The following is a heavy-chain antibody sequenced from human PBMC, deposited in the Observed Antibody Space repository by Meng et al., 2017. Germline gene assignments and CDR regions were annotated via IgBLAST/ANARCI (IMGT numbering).Heavy chain of an antibody. V-gene: IGHV1-69*08. J-gene: IGHJ5*02. CDR1: GGTFSSYT. D-gene: IGHD3-22*01. Sequence: QGQLVQSGAEVKKPGSSVKVSCKASGGTFSSYTISWVRQAPGQGLEWMGRIIPILGIANYAQKFQGRVTITADKSTSTAYMELSSLRSEDTDVYYCARDPHYYDSRGEFDPWGQGTLVTVSS. CDR3: ARDPHYYDSRGEFDP. CDR2: IIPILGIA.